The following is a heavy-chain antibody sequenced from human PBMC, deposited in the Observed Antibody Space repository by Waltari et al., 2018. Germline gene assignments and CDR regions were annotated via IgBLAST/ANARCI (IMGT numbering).Heavy chain of an antibody. J-gene: IGHJ4*02. CDR2: ISWNSGSI. V-gene: IGHV3-9*01. CDR1: GFTFDDYA. CDR3: AKDGGELPRYYFDY. Sequence: EVQLVESGGGLVQPGRSLRLSCAASGFTFDDYAMHWVRQAPGKGLEWVSGISWNSGSIGDADAVKGRFTISRDNAKNSLYLQMNSLRAEDTALYYCAKDGGELPRYYFDYWGQGTLVTVSS. D-gene: IGHD1-26*01.